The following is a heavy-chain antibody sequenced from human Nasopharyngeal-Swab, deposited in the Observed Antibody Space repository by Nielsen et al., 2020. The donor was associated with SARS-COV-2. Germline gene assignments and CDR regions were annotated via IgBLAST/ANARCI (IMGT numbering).Heavy chain of an antibody. CDR3: ARDEDCGGDCYKGEWTLGDY. D-gene: IGHD2-21*01. J-gene: IGHJ4*02. V-gene: IGHV1-2*06. Sequence: WVRQAPGQGLEWMGRINPNSGGTNYAQKFQGRVTMTRDTSISTAYMELSRLTSDDTAVYYCARDEDCGGDCYKGEWTLGDYWGQGTLVTVSS. CDR2: INPNSGGT.